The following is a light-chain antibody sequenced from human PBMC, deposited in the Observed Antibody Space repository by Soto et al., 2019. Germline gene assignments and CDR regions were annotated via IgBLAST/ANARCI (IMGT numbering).Light chain of an antibody. V-gene: IGKV1-12*01. J-gene: IGKJ4*01. CDR1: QGISSL. Sequence: DIQMTQSPSSVSASVGDRVTITWRASQGISSLLAWYQQKPGKAPNLLIQTASSLQSGVPSRFSGSGSGTDFTPTIISLQPEDFATYYCQQANSFPLTFGGGTKVEIK. CDR3: QQANSFPLT. CDR2: TAS.